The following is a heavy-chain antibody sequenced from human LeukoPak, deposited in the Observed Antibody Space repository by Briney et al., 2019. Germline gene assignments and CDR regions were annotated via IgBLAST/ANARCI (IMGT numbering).Heavy chain of an antibody. Sequence: GGSLRLSCAASGFTFSNYWMSWVRQAPGKGLEWVANIKQDGSEKYFMDSVKGRFTIPRDNAKNSLYLQMNSLRAEDTAVYYCARETGDYYYYYAMDVWGQGTTVTVSS. D-gene: IGHD4-17*01. V-gene: IGHV3-7*01. CDR1: GFTFSNYW. CDR2: IKQDGSEK. CDR3: ARETGDYYYYYAMDV. J-gene: IGHJ6*02.